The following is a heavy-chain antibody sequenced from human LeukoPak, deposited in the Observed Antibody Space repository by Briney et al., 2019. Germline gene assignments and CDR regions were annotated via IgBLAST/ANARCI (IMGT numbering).Heavy chain of an antibody. J-gene: IGHJ4*02. Sequence: SETLSLTSTVSGGSISSYYWSCIRQPAGKGLGWIGRIYTSGSTNYNPSLKSRVTMSVDTSKNQFSLKLSSVTAADTAVYYCARDYGDYGDYFDYWGQGTLVTVSS. V-gene: IGHV4-4*07. CDR1: GGSISSYY. CDR2: IYTSGST. CDR3: ARDYGDYGDYFDY. D-gene: IGHD4-17*01.